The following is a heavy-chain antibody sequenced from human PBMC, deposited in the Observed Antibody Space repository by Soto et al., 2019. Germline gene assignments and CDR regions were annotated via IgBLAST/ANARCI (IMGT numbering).Heavy chain of an antibody. CDR3: ARGDPLNYCSYPYWHHYVMDV. V-gene: IGHV3-13*01. CDR2: ITTTGDT. D-gene: IGHD2-8*02. J-gene: IGHJ6*02. Sequence: PGGSLRLSCAASGFIFSSYDVHWVRQAPGKGLEWVSVITTTGDTYYAASVKGRFTISRENAENSLYLQMNSLRAEDAAVYYCARGDPLNYCSYPYWHHYVMDVCARGTTVTVSS. CDR1: GFIFSSYD.